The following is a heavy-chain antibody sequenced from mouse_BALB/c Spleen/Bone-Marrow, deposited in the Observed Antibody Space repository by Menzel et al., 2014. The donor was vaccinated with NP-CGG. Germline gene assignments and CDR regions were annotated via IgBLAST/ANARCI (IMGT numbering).Heavy chain of an antibody. J-gene: IGHJ4*01. Sequence: VQGAGSGPGLVAPSQSLSITCTVSGFSLTGYGVNWVRQPPGKGLEWLGMIWGDGSTDYNSALKSRLSISKDSSKSRVFLKMNSLQTDDTARYYCAREPHYYAMDYWGQGTSVTVSS. CDR2: IWGDGST. CDR3: AREPHYYAMDY. V-gene: IGHV2-6-7*01. CDR1: GFSLTGYG.